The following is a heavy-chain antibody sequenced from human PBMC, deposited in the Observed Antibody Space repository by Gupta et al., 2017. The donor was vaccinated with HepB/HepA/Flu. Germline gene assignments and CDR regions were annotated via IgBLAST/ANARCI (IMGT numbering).Heavy chain of an antibody. CDR1: AGAFSSYA. D-gene: IGHD2-2*01. J-gene: IGHJ4*02. V-gene: IGHV1-69*01. CDR3: ARGLSPCWGKYCSSTSPLYSFDY. Sequence: QVQLVQSGAEVNKPGSSVKVLFKASAGAFSSYAFRWVRQAPGQGLEWMGGIIPIFGTANYAQKFQGRVTITADESTSTAYMELSSLRSEDTAVYYCARGLSPCWGKYCSSTSPLYSFDYWGQGTLVTVSS. CDR2: IIPIFGTA.